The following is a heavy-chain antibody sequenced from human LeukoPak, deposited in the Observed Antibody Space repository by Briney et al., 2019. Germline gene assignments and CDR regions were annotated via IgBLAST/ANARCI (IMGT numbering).Heavy chain of an antibody. CDR2: IYTSGST. CDR3: ARAYWGPPLLGGFDY. J-gene: IGHJ4*02. V-gene: IGHV4-61*02. CDR1: GGSISSGSYY. D-gene: IGHD7-27*01. Sequence: PSETLSLTCTVSGGSISSGSYYWSWLRQPAWKGLEWIGRIYTSGSTNYNPSLKSRVTISVDTSKNQFSLKLSSVTAADTAVYYCARAYWGPPLLGGFDYWGQGTLVTVSS.